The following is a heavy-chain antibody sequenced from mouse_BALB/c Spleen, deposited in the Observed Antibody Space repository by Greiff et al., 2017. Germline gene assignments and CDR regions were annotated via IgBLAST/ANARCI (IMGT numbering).Heavy chain of an antibody. CDR1: GFAFSSYD. Sequence: EVKLVESGGGLVKPGGSLKLSCAASGFAFSSYDMSWVRQTPEKRLEWVAYISSGGGSTYYPDTVKGRFTISRDNAKNTLYLQMSSLKSEDTAMYCCARNYAWYFDVWGAGTTVTVSS. V-gene: IGHV5-12-1*01. J-gene: IGHJ1*01. D-gene: IGHD1-1*01. CDR3: ARNYAWYFDV. CDR2: ISSGGGST.